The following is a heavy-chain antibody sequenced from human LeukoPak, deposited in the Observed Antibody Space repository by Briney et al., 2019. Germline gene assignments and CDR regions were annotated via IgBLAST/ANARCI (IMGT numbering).Heavy chain of an antibody. CDR3: ARAVYGFDAFDI. J-gene: IGHJ3*02. CDR1: GFTFSRYS. V-gene: IGHV3-21*01. CDR2: ISSSSSYI. Sequence: GGSLRLSCAGSGFTFSRYSMNWVRQAPGKGLEWVSSISSSSSYIYYADSVKGRFTISRDNDKNSLYLQMNSLRAEDTAVYYCARAVYGFDAFDIWGQGTMVTVSS. D-gene: IGHD4-17*01.